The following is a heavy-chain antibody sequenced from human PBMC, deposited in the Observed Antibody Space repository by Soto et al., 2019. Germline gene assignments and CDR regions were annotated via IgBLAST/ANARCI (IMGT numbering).Heavy chain of an antibody. J-gene: IGHJ5*02. Sequence: ASVKVSCKVSGYTLTELSMHWVRQAPGKGLEWMGGFDPEDGETIYAQKFQGRVTMTEDTSTDTAYMELSSLRSEDTAVYYCATRAKYYYGSGSNAWFDPWGQGTLVTVSS. CDR2: FDPEDGET. CDR1: GYTLTELS. CDR3: ATRAKYYYGSGSNAWFDP. V-gene: IGHV1-24*01. D-gene: IGHD3-10*01.